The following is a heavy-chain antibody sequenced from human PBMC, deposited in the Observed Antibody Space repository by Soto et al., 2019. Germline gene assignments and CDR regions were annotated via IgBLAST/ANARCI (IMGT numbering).Heavy chain of an antibody. CDR3: TRHPYYYASGIHYYYGMDV. Sequence: PGESLKISCKGSGSTFTNYWIGWVRQMPGKGLEWMGIIWPGDSDTRYSPSFQGQVTISADKSISTAYLQWSSLKASDTAMYYCTRHPYYYASGIHYYYGMDVWGQGTTVTVSS. V-gene: IGHV5-51*01. CDR1: GSTFTNYW. CDR2: IWPGDSDT. J-gene: IGHJ6*02. D-gene: IGHD3-10*01.